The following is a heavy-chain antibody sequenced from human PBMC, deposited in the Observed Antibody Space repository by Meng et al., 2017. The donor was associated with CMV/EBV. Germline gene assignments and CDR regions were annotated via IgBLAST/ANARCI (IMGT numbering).Heavy chain of an antibody. Sequence: GGSLRLSCVGSGFTFSTYEMNWVRQAPGKGLEWVANIKQDGSEKYYVDSVKGRFTISRDNAKNSLYLQMNSLRAEDTAVYYCASWWDSSGYLHHAFDIWGQGTMVTVSS. D-gene: IGHD3-22*01. V-gene: IGHV3-7*01. J-gene: IGHJ3*02. CDR3: ASWWDSSGYLHHAFDI. CDR1: GFTFSTYE. CDR2: IKQDGSEK.